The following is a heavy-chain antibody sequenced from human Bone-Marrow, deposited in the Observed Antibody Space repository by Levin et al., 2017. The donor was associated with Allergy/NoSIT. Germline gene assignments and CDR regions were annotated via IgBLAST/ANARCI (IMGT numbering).Heavy chain of an antibody. CDR2: ISIGGNK. Sequence: GESLKISCAGSGFSFSGHDMHWVRQPPGKGLEWVSAISIGGNKYYVGSAKGRFTISRDNAKNSLSLQMDGLRADDTGVYYCARESQATSGTTGEVLDIWGQGTMVTVSS. CDR1: GFSFSGHD. V-gene: IGHV3-13*01. D-gene: IGHD1-1*01. J-gene: IGHJ3*02. CDR3: ARESQATSGTTGEVLDI.